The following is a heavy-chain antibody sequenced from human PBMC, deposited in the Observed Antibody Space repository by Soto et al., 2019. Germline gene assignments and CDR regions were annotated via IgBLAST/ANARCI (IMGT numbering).Heavy chain of an antibody. CDR1: GGTFSSYS. J-gene: IGHJ2*01. D-gene: IGHD4-17*01. CDR3: AREIGTVPGYFDL. CDR2: IIPIFGTA. Sequence: QVQLVQSGAGVEKPGSSVKVFCKASGGTFSSYSISWVRQAPGQGLEWMGGIIPIFGTANYAQKFQGRVTITADESTSTAYMELSSLRSEDTAVYYCAREIGTVPGYFDLWGRGTLVTVSS. V-gene: IGHV1-69*01.